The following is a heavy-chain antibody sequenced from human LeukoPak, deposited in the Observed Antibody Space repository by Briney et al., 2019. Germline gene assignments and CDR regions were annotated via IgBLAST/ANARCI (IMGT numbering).Heavy chain of an antibody. CDR3: ARDRRGYSYGYAH. Sequence: GGSLRLSCAASGFTFSSYAMHWVRQAPGKGLEWVAFIRYDGSNKYYADSVKGRFTISRDNSKNTLYLQMNSLRAEDTAVYYCARDRRGYSYGYAHWGQGTLVTVSS. CDR2: IRYDGSNK. V-gene: IGHV3-30*02. D-gene: IGHD5-18*01. CDR1: GFTFSSYA. J-gene: IGHJ4*02.